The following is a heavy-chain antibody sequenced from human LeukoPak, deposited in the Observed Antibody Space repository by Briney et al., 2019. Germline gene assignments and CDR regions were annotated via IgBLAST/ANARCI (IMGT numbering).Heavy chain of an antibody. V-gene: IGHV3-30*02. D-gene: IGHD6-13*01. CDR3: AKDRGQGSSWYYFDY. CDR1: GFTFSSYG. J-gene: IGHJ4*02. CDR2: IRYDGSNK. Sequence: PGGSLRLSCAASGFTFSSYGMHWVRQAPGKGLEWVAFIRYDGSNKYYADSVKGRFTISRDNSKNTLYLQMNSLRAEDTAVYYCAKDRGQGSSWYYFDYWGQGTLVTVSS.